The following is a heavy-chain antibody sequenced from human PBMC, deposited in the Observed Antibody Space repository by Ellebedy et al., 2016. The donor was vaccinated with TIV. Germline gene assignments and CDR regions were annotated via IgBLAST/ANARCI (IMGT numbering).Heavy chain of an antibody. D-gene: IGHD3-10*01. V-gene: IGHV3-74*01. Sequence: PGGSMRLSCAASGFTFSRHWMHWVRQAPGKGLVWVSRINSGGSSTSYADSVKGRFPISRDNAKNTLYLQMNSLRAEDKAVYYCAKSLSLKWAGELLSNYYYGMDVWGQGTTVTVSS. CDR3: AKSLSLKWAGELLSNYYYGMDV. CDR1: GFTFSRHW. J-gene: IGHJ6*02. CDR2: INSGGSST.